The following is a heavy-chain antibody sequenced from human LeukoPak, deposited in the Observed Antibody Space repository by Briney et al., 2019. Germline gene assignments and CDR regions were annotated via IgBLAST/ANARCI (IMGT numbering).Heavy chain of an antibody. Sequence: GGSLRLSCAASGFTFSDYYMSWIRQALGKGLEWVSYISRSSSYTNYADSVKGRFTISRDNAKNSLYLQMNSLRAEDTAVYYCARAYCSSTSCYGGWFDPWGQGTLVTVSS. CDR3: ARAYCSSTSCYGGWFDP. V-gene: IGHV3-11*06. CDR2: ISRSSSYT. J-gene: IGHJ5*02. CDR1: GFTFSDYY. D-gene: IGHD2-2*01.